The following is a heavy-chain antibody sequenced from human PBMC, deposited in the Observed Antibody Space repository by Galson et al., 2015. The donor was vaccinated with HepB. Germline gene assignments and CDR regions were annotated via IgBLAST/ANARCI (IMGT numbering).Heavy chain of an antibody. Sequence: SLRLSCAASGFTFSNAWMNWVRQAPGKGLEWVGRIKSKTDGGTTDYAAPVKGRFTISRDDSKSTLYLQMNSLKASDTAIYYCARQTRSMTSWDFQDWGQGTLVTVSS. CDR1: GFTFSNAW. CDR3: ARQTRSMTSWDFQD. V-gene: IGHV3-15*07. J-gene: IGHJ1*01. D-gene: IGHD2-2*01. CDR2: IKSKTDGGTT.